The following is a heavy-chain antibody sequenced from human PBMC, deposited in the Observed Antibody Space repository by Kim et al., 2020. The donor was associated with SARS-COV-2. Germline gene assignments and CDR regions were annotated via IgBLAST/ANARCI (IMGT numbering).Heavy chain of an antibody. Sequence: SETLSLTCTVSGGSIGTYYWSWIRQPPGKGLEWIAYTHSSGSTNYNPSLKSRLSISLDMSKNQLSLKLSSMTAADTAVYYCARERGKVGTTHDFDLWGRGTLVTVSS. CDR2: THSSGST. V-gene: IGHV4-59*01. CDR1: GGSIGTYY. J-gene: IGHJ2*01. D-gene: IGHD1-26*01. CDR3: ARERGKVGTTHDFDL.